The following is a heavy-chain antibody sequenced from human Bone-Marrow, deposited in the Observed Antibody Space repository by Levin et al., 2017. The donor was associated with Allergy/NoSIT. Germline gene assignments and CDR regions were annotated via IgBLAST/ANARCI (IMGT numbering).Heavy chain of an antibody. D-gene: IGHD6-19*01. J-gene: IGHJ3*02. CDR3: ERSSSAAFDM. CDR2: INPNSGDT. V-gene: IGHV1-2*02. Sequence: GESLKISCKASGYTFTDYFIHWVRLAPGQGLEWMGWINPNSGDTDSSQNFQGTVTMTRDTSISTAYMEVTSLTSNDTALYYCERSSSAAFDMWGQGTVVTVSS. CDR1: GYTFTDYF.